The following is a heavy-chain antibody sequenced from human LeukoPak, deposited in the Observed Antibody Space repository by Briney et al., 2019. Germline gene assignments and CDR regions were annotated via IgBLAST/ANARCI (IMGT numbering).Heavy chain of an antibody. CDR3: ARDGYNRGLY. D-gene: IGHD5-24*01. CDR2: INHSGST. CDR1: GGSFSGYY. Sequence: PSETPSLTCAVYGGSFSGYYWSWIRQPPGKGLEWIGEINHSGSTNYNPSLKSRVTLSVDTSKNQFSLKLSSVTAADTAVYYCARDGYNRGLYWGQGTLVTVSS. V-gene: IGHV4-34*01. J-gene: IGHJ4*02.